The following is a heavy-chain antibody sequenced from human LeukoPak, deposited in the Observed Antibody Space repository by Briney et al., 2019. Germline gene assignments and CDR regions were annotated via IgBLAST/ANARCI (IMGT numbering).Heavy chain of an antibody. Sequence: SETLSLTCTVSGGSISSYYWSWIRQPPGKGLEWIGYIYYSGSTNYNPSLKSRVTISVDTSKNQLSLKLSSVTAADTAVYYCARVAGGSGWYFDLWGRGTLVTVSS. D-gene: IGHD6-19*01. CDR3: ARVAGGSGWYFDL. J-gene: IGHJ2*01. CDR2: IYYSGST. CDR1: GGSISSYY. V-gene: IGHV4-59*01.